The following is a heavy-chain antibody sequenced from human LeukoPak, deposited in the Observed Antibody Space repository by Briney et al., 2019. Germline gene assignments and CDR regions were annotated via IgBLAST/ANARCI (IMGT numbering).Heavy chain of an antibody. D-gene: IGHD3-10*01. J-gene: IGHJ4*02. CDR3: ARSRSGSGSYLAY. V-gene: IGHV1-2*02. CDR1: GYTFTGYY. CDR2: INPNSGGT. Sequence: ASVKVSCKASGYTFTGYYMHWVRQAPGQGLEWMGWINPNSGGTNYTQKFQGRVTMTRDTSISTAYMELSRLRSDDTAVYYCARSRSGSGSYLAYWGQGTLVAVSS.